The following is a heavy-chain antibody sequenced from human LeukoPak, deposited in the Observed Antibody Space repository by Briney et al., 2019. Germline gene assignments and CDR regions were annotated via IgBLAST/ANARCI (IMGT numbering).Heavy chain of an antibody. CDR2: IHYNGST. Sequence: PSETLSLTCTVSNGSISSINYYWGWIRQPPGKGLEWIGNIHYNGSTYYNPSLKSRVTISVDTSKDQFSLKLSSVTAADTAVYYCARQGSYGSGSDDYWGQGTLVTVSS. V-gene: IGHV4-39*01. J-gene: IGHJ4*02. D-gene: IGHD3-10*01. CDR3: ARQGSYGSGSDDY. CDR1: NGSISSINYY.